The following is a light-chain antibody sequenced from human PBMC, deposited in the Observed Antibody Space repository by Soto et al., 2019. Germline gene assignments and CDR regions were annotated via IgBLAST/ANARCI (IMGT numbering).Light chain of an antibody. CDR1: QSVSYY. CDR2: GAF. V-gene: IGKV3-20*01. CDR3: QQYDSPLGWS. J-gene: IGKJ1*01. Sequence: EILMTQSPATLSVSPGERVTFSCRSSQSVSYYLAWYQQKPGQAPRLLIYGAFSRATGIPDRFSGSGSGTDFTLTITRLEPEDFAVYYCQQYDSPLGWSFGQGTKVDIK.